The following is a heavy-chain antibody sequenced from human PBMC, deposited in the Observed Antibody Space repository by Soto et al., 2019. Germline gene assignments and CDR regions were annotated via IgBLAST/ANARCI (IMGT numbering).Heavy chain of an antibody. J-gene: IGHJ6*02. CDR2: VNPNSGGT. CDR3: ARERYQVISDGMDV. D-gene: IGHD2-2*01. V-gene: IGHV1-2*02. Sequence: GASVKVSCKASGYTFTGYYIHWVRQAPGQGLEWMGWVNPNSGGTGYAQRFQGRVTMTRDTSINSVYMELSRLRSDDTAVYFCARERYQVISDGMDVWGQGTTVTVSS. CDR1: GYTFTGYY.